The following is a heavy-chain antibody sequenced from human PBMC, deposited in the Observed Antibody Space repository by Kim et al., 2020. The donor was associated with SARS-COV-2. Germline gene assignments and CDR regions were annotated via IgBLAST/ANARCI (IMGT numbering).Heavy chain of an antibody. J-gene: IGHJ4*02. D-gene: IGHD1-26*01. CDR2: IRTKPDSYTT. V-gene: IGHV3-72*01. CDR1: GFTFSLHY. CDR3: VRDSGGWAFDY. Sequence: GGSLRLSCAASGFTFSLHYMDWVRQAPGKGLEWIARIRTKPDSYTTEYAASVKGRFTVSREDSDNSLYLHMNSLRVEDTALYYCVRDSGGWAFDYWGQG.